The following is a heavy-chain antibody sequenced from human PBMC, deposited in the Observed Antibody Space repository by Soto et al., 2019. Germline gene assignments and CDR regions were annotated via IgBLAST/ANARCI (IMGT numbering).Heavy chain of an antibody. CDR2: IYNSGSA. Sequence: SETLSLTCTVSGGSINSGGYYWSWIRRPPGKGLEWIGYIYNSGSAFFNPSLKSRVAISAETPRNQFSLKLSSVTAADTAEYDCARSIGTNLWSFVLWGRGTLVTVSS. D-gene: IGHD3-3*02. CDR1: GGSINSGGYY. J-gene: IGHJ2*01. CDR3: ARSIGTNLWSFVL. V-gene: IGHV4-30-4*01.